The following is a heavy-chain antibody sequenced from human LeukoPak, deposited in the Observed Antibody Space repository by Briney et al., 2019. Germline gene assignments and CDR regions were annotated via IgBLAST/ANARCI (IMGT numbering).Heavy chain of an antibody. CDR3: ARSHYDSSGHFDY. Sequence: MPGESLKISCKGSGYSFTSYWIGWVRQMPGKGLELMGIIYPGDSDTRYSPSFQGQVTISADKSISTAYLQWSSLKASDTAMYYCARSHYDSSGHFDYWGQGTLVTVSS. CDR1: GYSFTSYW. D-gene: IGHD3-22*01. J-gene: IGHJ4*02. CDR2: IYPGDSDT. V-gene: IGHV5-51*01.